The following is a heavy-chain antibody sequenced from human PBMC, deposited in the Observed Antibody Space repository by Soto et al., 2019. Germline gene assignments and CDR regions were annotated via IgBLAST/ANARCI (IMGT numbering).Heavy chain of an antibody. CDR2: TYYRSKWYN. Sequence: SQTLSLICAISGDSVSSNSAAWNWIRQSPSRGLEWLGRTYYRSKWYNDYAVSVKSRITINPDTSKNQFSLQLNSVTPEDTAVYYCARDRGASSSSGYYYGMDVWGQGTTVTVSS. V-gene: IGHV6-1*01. CDR3: ARDRGASSSSGYYYGMDV. CDR1: GDSVSSNSAA. D-gene: IGHD6-6*01. J-gene: IGHJ6*02.